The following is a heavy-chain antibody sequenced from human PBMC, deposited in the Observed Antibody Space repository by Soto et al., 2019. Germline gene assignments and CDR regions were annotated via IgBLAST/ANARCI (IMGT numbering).Heavy chain of an antibody. J-gene: IGHJ4*02. CDR3: ARQPPGALDS. Sequence: SETLSLTCTVSGGSISSSSYYWGWIRQPPGKGLEWIGSIYYSGSTYYNPSLKSRVTISVDTSKNQFSLKLSSVTAADTAVYYCARQPPGALDSWGQGTLVTVSS. V-gene: IGHV4-39*01. D-gene: IGHD3-10*01. CDR2: IYYSGST. CDR1: GGSISSSSYY.